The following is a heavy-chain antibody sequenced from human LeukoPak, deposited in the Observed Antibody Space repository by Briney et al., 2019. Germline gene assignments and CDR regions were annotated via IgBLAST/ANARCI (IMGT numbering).Heavy chain of an antibody. CDR1: GYTFTGYY. V-gene: IGHV1-69*13. CDR3: ARKAAAGTFEYFQH. J-gene: IGHJ1*01. CDR2: IIPIFGTA. Sequence: ASVKVSCKASGYTFTGYYMHWVRQAPGQGLEWMGGIIPIFGTANYAQKFQGRVTITADESTSTAYMELSSLRSEDTAVYYCARKAAAGTFEYFQHWGQGTLVTVSS. D-gene: IGHD6-13*01.